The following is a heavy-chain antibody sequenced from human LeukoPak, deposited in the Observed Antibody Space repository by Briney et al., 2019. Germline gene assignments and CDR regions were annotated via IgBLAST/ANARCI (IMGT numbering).Heavy chain of an antibody. Sequence: PSETLSLTCAVYGGSFSGYYWSWIRQPPGKGLEWIGEINHSGSTNYNPSLKSRVTISVDTSKNQFSLKLSSVTAADTAVYYCASSIRYSYGARGTYYFDYWGQGTLVTVSS. CDR2: INHSGST. CDR1: GGSFSGYY. J-gene: IGHJ4*02. D-gene: IGHD5-18*01. V-gene: IGHV4-34*01. CDR3: ASSIRYSYGARGTYYFDY.